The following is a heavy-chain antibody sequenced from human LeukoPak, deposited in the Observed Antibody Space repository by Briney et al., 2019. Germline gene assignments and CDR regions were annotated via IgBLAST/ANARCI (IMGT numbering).Heavy chain of an antibody. V-gene: IGHV4-59*01. Sequence: KPSETLSLTCTISGGSTSSYYWSWIRQPPGKGLEWIGYVDYRGNTNYNPSLKSRVTISIDTSKSLFSLKLNSVTAADTAVYYCARVEVGAADRQWYGMDVWGQGTTVTVSS. CDR3: ARVEVGAADRQWYGMDV. D-gene: IGHD2-15*01. J-gene: IGHJ6*02. CDR2: VDYRGNT. CDR1: GGSTSSYY.